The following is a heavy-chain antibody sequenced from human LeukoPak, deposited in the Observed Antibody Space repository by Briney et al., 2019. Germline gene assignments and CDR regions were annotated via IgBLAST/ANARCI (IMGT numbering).Heavy chain of an antibody. CDR1: GFTFSSYE. Sequence: GGSLRLSCAASGFTFSSYEMNWVRQAPGKGLEWVSYISSSGSTIYYADSVKGRFTISRDNARNSPYLQMNGLRVEDTAVYFCAIWETDQGGEFDSWGQGTLVTVSS. V-gene: IGHV3-48*03. CDR3: AIWETDQGGEFDS. D-gene: IGHD3-16*01. CDR2: ISSSGSTI. J-gene: IGHJ4*02.